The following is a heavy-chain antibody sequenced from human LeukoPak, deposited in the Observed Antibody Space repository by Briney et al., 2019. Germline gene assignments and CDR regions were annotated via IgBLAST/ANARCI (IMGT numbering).Heavy chain of an antibody. CDR2: IIPILGIA. CDR1: GGTFSSYT. CDR3: ASGFVVVTAIRGGDAFDI. J-gene: IGHJ3*02. Sequence: ASVKVSCKASGGTFSSYTISWVRQAPGQGLEWMGRIIPILGIANYAQKFQGRVTITADKSTSTAYMELSSLRSEDTAVYYCASGFVVVTAIRGGDAFDIWGQGTMVTVSS. V-gene: IGHV1-69*02. D-gene: IGHD2-21*02.